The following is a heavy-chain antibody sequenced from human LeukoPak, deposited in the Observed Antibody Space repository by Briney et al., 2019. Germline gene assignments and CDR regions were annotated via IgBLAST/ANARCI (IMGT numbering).Heavy chain of an antibody. Sequence: GGSLRLSCAASGFTFSDYYMTWIRQAPGKGLEWLSHISSSGFTIDYADSVKGRFTISRDDAKKSLDLQMNSLRAEDTAVYYCARSSGWSVPVDYWGQGTLVTVSS. CDR2: ISSSGFTI. V-gene: IGHV3-11*04. CDR1: GFTFSDYY. J-gene: IGHJ4*02. D-gene: IGHD6-19*01. CDR3: ARSSGWSVPVDY.